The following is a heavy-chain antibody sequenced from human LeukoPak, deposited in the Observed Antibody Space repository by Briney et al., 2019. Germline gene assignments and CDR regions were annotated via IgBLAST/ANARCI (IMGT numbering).Heavy chain of an antibody. CDR3: ANRISGSSS. CDR2: ISSGGGNT. CDR1: GYTFSSYA. D-gene: IGHD1-26*01. J-gene: IGHJ5*02. Sequence: GGSLTLSCGASGYTFSSYAMSWLRQAPGKGLEWVSAISSGGGNTDYADSVNGRFIISRDNSKNTVFLQMNSLRAEDTGVYYCANRISGSSSWGQGTLVTVSS. V-gene: IGHV3-23*01.